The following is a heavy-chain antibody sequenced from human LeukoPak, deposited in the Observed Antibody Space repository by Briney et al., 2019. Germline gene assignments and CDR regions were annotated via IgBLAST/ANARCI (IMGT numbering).Heavy chain of an antibody. D-gene: IGHD4-23*01. Sequence: ASATVSCKASGGTFSSYAISWVRQAPGPGLEWMGGIIPIFGTANYAQKFQGRVTITTDESTSTAYMELSSLRSEDTAVYYCARDGGGYGGNSDAFDIWGQGTMVTVSS. V-gene: IGHV1-69*05. J-gene: IGHJ3*02. CDR2: IIPIFGTA. CDR3: ARDGGGYGGNSDAFDI. CDR1: GGTFSSYA.